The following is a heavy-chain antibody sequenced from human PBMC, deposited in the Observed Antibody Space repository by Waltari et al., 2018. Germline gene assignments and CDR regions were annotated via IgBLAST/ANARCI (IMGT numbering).Heavy chain of an antibody. D-gene: IGHD3-3*01. Sequence: QVQLVQSGAEVKKPGASVKVSCKASGYTFTSYAMHWVRQAPGQRLEWMGWINAGNGNTKYSQEFQGRVTITRDTSANTAYMELSSLRSEDMAVYYCARSFWSGYYTNRDAFDIWGQGTMVTVSS. J-gene: IGHJ3*02. CDR1: GYTFTSYA. V-gene: IGHV1-3*03. CDR3: ARSFWSGYYTNRDAFDI. CDR2: INAGNGNT.